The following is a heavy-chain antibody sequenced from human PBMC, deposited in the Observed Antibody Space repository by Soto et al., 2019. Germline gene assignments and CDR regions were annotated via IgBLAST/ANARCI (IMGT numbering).Heavy chain of an antibody. D-gene: IGHD6-13*01. J-gene: IGHJ5*02. V-gene: IGHV1-58*01. CDR3: AAETFAAASGFDP. CDR2: IVVGSGNT. Sequence: GASVKVSCKASGFTFTSSAVQWVRQARGQRLEWIGWIVVGSGNTNYAQKFQERVTITRDMSTSTAYMELSSLRSEDTAVYYCAAETFAAASGFDPWGQGTLVTVSS. CDR1: GFTFTSSA.